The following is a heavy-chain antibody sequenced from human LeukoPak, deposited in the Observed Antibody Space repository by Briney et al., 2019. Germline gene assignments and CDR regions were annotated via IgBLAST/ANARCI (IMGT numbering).Heavy chain of an antibody. Sequence: SETLSLTCTVSGASISGYYWSWFRQPPGKGLEWIGYIYYSESTNYNPSLKSRVTISVDTSKNQFSLKLSSVTAAGTAVYYCARESDFWSGYYYDAFDIWGQGTMVTVSS. CDR2: IYYSEST. J-gene: IGHJ3*02. CDR3: ARESDFWSGYYYDAFDI. V-gene: IGHV4-59*01. D-gene: IGHD3-3*01. CDR1: GASISGYY.